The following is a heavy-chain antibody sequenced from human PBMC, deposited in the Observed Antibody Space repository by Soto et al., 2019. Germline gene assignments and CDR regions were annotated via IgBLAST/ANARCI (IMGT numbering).Heavy chain of an antibody. CDR2: INHSGST. J-gene: IGHJ6*03. Sequence: TLSLTCAVYGGSFSGYYWSWIRQPPGKGLEWIGEINHSGSTNYNPSLKSRVTISVDTSKNQFSLTLNSVTAADTATYYCARGGISHWAYFYYMDVWDRGTTVTVSS. CDR1: GGSFSGYY. CDR3: ARGGISHWAYFYYMDV. V-gene: IGHV4-34*01. D-gene: IGHD2-21*01.